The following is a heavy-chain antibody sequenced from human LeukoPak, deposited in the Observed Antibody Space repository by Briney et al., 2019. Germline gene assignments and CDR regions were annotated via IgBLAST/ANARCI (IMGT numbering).Heavy chain of an antibody. CDR1: GFTVSSNY. J-gene: IGHJ4*02. CDR2: IYSGGST. V-gene: IGHV3-53*04. CDR3: ETAIAAAGTAGYGY. D-gene: IGHD6-13*01. Sequence: GGSLRLSCAASGFTVSSNYMSWLRQAPGKGLEWVSVIYSGGSTYYADSVKGRFTISRHNSKNTLYLQMNSLRAEDTAVYYCETAIAAAGTAGYGYWGQGTLVTVSS.